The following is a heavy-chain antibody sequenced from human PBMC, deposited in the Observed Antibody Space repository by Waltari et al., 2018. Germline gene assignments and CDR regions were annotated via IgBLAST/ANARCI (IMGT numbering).Heavy chain of an antibody. Sequence: EVQLVESGGGLVQPGGSLRLSCAASGFPFRNTWMTWVRQAPGKGREWVANINQDGSEKYSVESVKGRFTISRDNAKNSLYLQLNSLRADDTAVYYCTRGGDDSSWYWRNWGQGALVTVSS. J-gene: IGHJ4*02. CDR2: INQDGSEK. V-gene: IGHV3-7*01. CDR1: GFPFRNTW. D-gene: IGHD6-13*01. CDR3: TRGGDDSSWYWRN.